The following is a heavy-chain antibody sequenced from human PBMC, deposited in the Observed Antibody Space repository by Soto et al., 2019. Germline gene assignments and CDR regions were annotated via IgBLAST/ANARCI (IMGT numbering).Heavy chain of an antibody. CDR1: GFTFSSFE. D-gene: IGHD3-22*01. CDR3: AKNRGIIMIVES. Sequence: PGGSLRLSCAASGFTFSSFEMNWIRQAPGKGPEWIAVINPSGRTISYADSVKGRFTISRDNAENSVYLQMSSLRGEDTAMYYCAKNRGIIMIVESWGQGTLVTVSS. CDR2: INPSGRTI. J-gene: IGHJ4*02. V-gene: IGHV3-48*03.